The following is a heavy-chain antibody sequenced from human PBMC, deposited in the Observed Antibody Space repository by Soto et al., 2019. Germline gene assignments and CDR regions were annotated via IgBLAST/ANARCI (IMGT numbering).Heavy chain of an antibody. CDR1: SGSFGSGIW. J-gene: IGHJ3*02. CDR2: IYYSGST. D-gene: IGHD6-19*01. V-gene: IGHV4-61*01. CDR3: ARVRASSGWDDAFDI. Sequence: PSENLSLTCTASSGSFGSGIWWSWVRQPPGKGLEWIGYIYYSGSTNYNPSLKSRVTISVDTSKNQFSLKLSSVTAADTAVYYCARVRASSGWDDAFDIWGQGTMVTVSS.